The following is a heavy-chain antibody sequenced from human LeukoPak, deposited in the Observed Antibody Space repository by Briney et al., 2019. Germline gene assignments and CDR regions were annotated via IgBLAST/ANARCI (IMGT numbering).Heavy chain of an antibody. Sequence: GGSLRLSCAASGFTFSSYWMSWVRQAPGKGPEWVANIKQDGSEKYYVDSVKGRFTISRDNAKNSLYLQMNSLRAEDTAVYYCARDDGDYGWYFDLWGRGTLVTVSS. CDR2: IKQDGSEK. D-gene: IGHD4-17*01. J-gene: IGHJ2*01. CDR1: GFTFSSYW. CDR3: ARDDGDYGWYFDL. V-gene: IGHV3-7*01.